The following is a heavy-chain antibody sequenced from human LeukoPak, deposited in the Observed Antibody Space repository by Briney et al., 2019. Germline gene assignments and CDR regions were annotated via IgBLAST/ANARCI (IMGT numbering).Heavy chain of an antibody. J-gene: IGHJ4*02. V-gene: IGHV3-23*01. Sequence: PGGSLRLSCAASGFTFSSYAMSWVRQAPGKGLEWVSAISGSGGSTYYADSVKGRFTISRDNSKNTLYLQMNSLRAEDTAVYYCAKDGDTAMGSDPGSSGYSFGYWGQGTLVTVSS. D-gene: IGHD3-22*01. CDR2: ISGSGGST. CDR3: AKDGDTAMGSDPGSSGYSFGY. CDR1: GFTFSSYA.